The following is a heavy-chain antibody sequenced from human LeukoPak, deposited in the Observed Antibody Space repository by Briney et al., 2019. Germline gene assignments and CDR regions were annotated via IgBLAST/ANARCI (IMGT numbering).Heavy chain of an antibody. Sequence: GGSLRLSCAASGFIFSRHWMHWVRQAPGKGLVWISRINSDASDTNYADSVKGRFTISRDNAKNTVYLQINSLRDEDTAVYYCARICSSTDCLIPDWGQGTLVTVSS. CDR3: ARICSSTDCLIPD. D-gene: IGHD2-2*01. J-gene: IGHJ4*02. CDR2: INSDASDT. V-gene: IGHV3-74*01. CDR1: GFIFSRHW.